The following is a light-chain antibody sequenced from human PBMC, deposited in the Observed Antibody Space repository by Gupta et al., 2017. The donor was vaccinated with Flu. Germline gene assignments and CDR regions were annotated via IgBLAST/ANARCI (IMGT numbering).Light chain of an antibody. J-gene: IGLJ3*02. Sequence: GRNNIGSISVHWYQQRPGGAPGLLICDDGDRPAGVPTRFSGSNSGNTATLTISRVEAGDEADYYCQVWDTNSDHWVFGGGTKLTVL. CDR2: DDG. V-gene: IGLV3-21*02. CDR3: QVWDTNSDHWV. CDR1: NIGSIS.